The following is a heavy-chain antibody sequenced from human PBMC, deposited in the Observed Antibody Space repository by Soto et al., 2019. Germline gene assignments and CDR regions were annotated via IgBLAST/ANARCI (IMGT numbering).Heavy chain of an antibody. CDR1: GGSINDFY. J-gene: IGHJ4*02. D-gene: IGHD6-6*01. V-gene: IGHV4-59*12. Sequence: SETLSLTCTVSGGSINDFYWSWIRQPPGKGLGWIGYIYYSGSTDYNPSLKSRVTISVDPSKTQFSLNLRSVNTADTAVYYCARLGGVAARTFDYWGQGTMVTVSS. CDR2: IYYSGST. CDR3: ARLGGVAARTFDY.